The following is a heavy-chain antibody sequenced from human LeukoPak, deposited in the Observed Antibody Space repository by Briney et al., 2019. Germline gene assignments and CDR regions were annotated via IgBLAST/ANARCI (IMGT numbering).Heavy chain of an antibody. CDR2: IYYSGST. CDR1: GGSIGDSYW. J-gene: IGHJ6*02. D-gene: IGHD6-13*01. Sequence: SETLSLTCAVSGGSIGDSYWWTWVRQPPGKGLEWIGYIYYSGSTNYNPSLKSRVTISVDTSKNQFSLKLSSVTAADTAVYYCARDNGIAAAGFYYYYGMDVWGQGTTVTVSS. CDR3: ARDNGIAAAGFYYYYGMDV. V-gene: IGHV4-59*01.